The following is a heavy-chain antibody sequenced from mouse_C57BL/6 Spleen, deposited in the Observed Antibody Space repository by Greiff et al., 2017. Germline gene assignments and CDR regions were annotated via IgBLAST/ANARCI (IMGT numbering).Heavy chain of an antibody. Sequence: EVQRVESGGGLVKPGGSLKLSCAASGFTFSDYGMHWVRQAPEKGLEWVAYISSGSSTIYYADTVKGRFTISRDNAKNTLCLRMTSLRSEDTAMYYCARREDYYGFDYWGQGTTLTVSS. D-gene: IGHD1-1*01. CDR3: ARREDYYGFDY. CDR2: ISSGSSTI. J-gene: IGHJ2*01. V-gene: IGHV5-17*01. CDR1: GFTFSDYG.